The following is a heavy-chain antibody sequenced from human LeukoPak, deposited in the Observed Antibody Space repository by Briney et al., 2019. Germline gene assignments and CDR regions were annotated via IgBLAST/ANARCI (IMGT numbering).Heavy chain of an antibody. CDR3: AKVLCTRTSCYWHFDV. J-gene: IGHJ2*01. V-gene: IGHV3-30*02. Sequence: AGSLRLSCPPYAFTSSNAWMSCVRQAPNNGLEWVALIRYDGSNKYFADSVRSRVTISRDNSKDTLYLQMNCLRAEDTAVYYCAKVLCTRTSCYWHFDVWGRGSLVTVSS. D-gene: IGHD2-2*01. CDR1: AFTSSNAW. CDR2: IRYDGSNK.